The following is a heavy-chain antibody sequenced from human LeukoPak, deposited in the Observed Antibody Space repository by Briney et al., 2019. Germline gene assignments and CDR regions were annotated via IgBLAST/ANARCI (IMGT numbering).Heavy chain of an antibody. D-gene: IGHD6-19*01. Sequence: KSSETLSLTCSVSGGSISSYYWSWLRQPPGKGLEWVEYIYYSGTTNYNPSLKSRGTISVDTSKNQFSLKLSSVTAADTAVYYCARTIAVAGTNYFDYWGQGTLVAVSS. J-gene: IGHJ4*02. CDR3: ARTIAVAGTNYFDY. CDR1: GGSISSYY. CDR2: IYYSGTT. V-gene: IGHV4-59*01.